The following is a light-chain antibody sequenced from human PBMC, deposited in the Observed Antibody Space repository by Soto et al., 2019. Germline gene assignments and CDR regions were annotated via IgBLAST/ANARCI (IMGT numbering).Light chain of an antibody. J-gene: IGKJ4*01. Sequence: DIVMTQSPATLSVSPGERATLSCRASQSVSNNLAWYQQKFGQAPRLLIYGASTRATGIPARFSGSGSGTEFTLTISSLQSEDFAVYYCHQYNNWPPLTFGGGTKVEIK. CDR1: QSVSNN. V-gene: IGKV3-15*01. CDR3: HQYNNWPPLT. CDR2: GAS.